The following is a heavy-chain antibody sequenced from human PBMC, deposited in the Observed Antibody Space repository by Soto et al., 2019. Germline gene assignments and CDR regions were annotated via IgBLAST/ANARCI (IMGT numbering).Heavy chain of an antibody. J-gene: IGHJ5*02. V-gene: IGHV3-23*01. Sequence: GESLKISCAASGFTFSSYGMSWVRQTPGLGLEWVSTISGSGVNTYYADAVKGRFTISRDNSGNMLFLQMDSLRADDTAVYYCAKDRLASAGVARFDPWGQGTLVTVSS. CDR3: AKDRLASAGVARFDP. CDR2: ISGSGVNT. D-gene: IGHD3-3*01. CDR1: GFTFSSYG.